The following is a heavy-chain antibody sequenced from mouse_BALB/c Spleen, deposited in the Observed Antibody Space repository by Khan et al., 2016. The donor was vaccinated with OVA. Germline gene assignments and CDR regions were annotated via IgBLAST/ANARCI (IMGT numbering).Heavy chain of an antibody. D-gene: IGHD1-1*01. Sequence: EVELVESGGGLVKPGGSLKLSCAASGFTFSDYYIYWVRQTPEKRLEWVATISDGGSYTSYSDSVKGRFTLSRDSAKNNLFLQLSSLKSEDTAMYYCASGGYGSFAYWGQGTLVTVSA. CDR2: ISDGGSYT. J-gene: IGHJ3*01. CDR1: GFTFSDYY. CDR3: ASGGYGSFAY. V-gene: IGHV5-4*02.